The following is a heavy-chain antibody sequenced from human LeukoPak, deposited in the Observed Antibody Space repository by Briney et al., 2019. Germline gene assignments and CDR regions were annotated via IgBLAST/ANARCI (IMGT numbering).Heavy chain of an antibody. CDR1: VYTFTIYG. J-gene: IGHJ4*02. V-gene: IGHV1-18*01. CDR2: ISAYNGNT. CDR3: ARTAVAGLDFDY. D-gene: IGHD6-19*01. Sequence: ASVTVSFTSSVYTFTIYGISWVRQAPGQGREGMGWISAYNGNTNYAPKLQGRVTMTTDTSTSTAYMELKSLRSDDTAVYYCARTAVAGLDFDYWGQGTLVTVSS.